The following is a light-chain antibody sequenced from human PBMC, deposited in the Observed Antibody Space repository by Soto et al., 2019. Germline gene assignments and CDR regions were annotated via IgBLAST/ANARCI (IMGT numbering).Light chain of an antibody. CDR2: GAS. J-gene: IGKJ1*01. CDR1: QSVSSNY. V-gene: IGKV3-20*01. Sequence: EIVLTQSPGTLSLSPGERATLSCRASQSVSSNYLAWYQQKPGQAPRLLIYGASSRATGIPDRFSGSGSGTDFTLTISRLEPEDFAVYYCQQYATSPRTFGQGTKVEFK. CDR3: QQYATSPRT.